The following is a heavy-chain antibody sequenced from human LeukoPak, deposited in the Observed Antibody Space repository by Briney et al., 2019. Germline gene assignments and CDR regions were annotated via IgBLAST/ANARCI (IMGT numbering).Heavy chain of an antibody. CDR2: ISWNSGSI. CDR1: GFTFDDYA. CDR3: AKDYCSSTSCYEEGGGAFDI. J-gene: IGHJ3*02. D-gene: IGHD2-2*01. V-gene: IGHV3-9*01. Sequence: GRSLRLSCAASGFTFDDYAMHWVRQAPGKGLEWVSGISWNSGSIGYADSVKGRFTISRDNAKNSLYLQMNSLRAEDTALYYCAKDYCSSTSCYEEGGGAFDIWGQGTMVTVSS.